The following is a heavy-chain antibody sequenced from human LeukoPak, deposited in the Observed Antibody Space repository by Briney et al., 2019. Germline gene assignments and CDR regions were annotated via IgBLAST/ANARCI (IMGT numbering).Heavy chain of an antibody. D-gene: IGHD1-1*01. CDR2: IYYSGST. V-gene: IGHV4-39*07. CDR3: ARDFELERRRNNWFDP. J-gene: IGHJ5*02. CDR1: GGSISSSSYY. Sequence: SETLSLTCTVSGGSISSSSYYWGWIRQPPGKGLEWMGSIYYSGSTYYNPSLKSRVTISVDTSKNQFSLKLSSVTAADTAVYYCARDFELERRRNNWFDPWGQGTLVTVSS.